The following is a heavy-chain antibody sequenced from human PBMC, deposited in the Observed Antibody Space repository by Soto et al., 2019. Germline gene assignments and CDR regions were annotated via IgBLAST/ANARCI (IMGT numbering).Heavy chain of an antibody. CDR1: GFTFSSYG. D-gene: IGHD2-2*01. J-gene: IGHJ6*02. V-gene: IGHV3-30*18. Sequence: QVQLVESGGGVVQPGRSLRLSCAASGFTFSSYGMHWVRQAPGKGLEWVAVISYDGSNKYYADSVKGRFTISRDNSKNTMYLQINRLRADDTAVYYCAKEKYQQQLNYCYYGMDVWGQGTTVTVSS. CDR3: AKEKYQQQLNYCYYGMDV. CDR2: ISYDGSNK.